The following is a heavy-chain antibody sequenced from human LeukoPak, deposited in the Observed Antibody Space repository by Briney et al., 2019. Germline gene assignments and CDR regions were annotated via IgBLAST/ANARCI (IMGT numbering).Heavy chain of an antibody. D-gene: IGHD1-1*01. CDR1: GFTFGTYA. CDR2: ISSSSSTI. Sequence: GGSLRLSCAASGFTFGTYAMNWVRQAPGKGLEWVSYISSSSSTIYFPDSVKGRFTISRDNSKNTLNLQMNSLRAEDTAVYYCAKRSPDVDTGYFDYWGQGTLVTVSS. J-gene: IGHJ4*02. V-gene: IGHV3-48*01. CDR3: AKRSPDVDTGYFDY.